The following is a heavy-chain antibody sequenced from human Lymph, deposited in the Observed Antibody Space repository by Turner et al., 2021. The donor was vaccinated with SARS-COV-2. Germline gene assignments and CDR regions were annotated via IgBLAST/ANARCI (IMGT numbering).Heavy chain of an antibody. J-gene: IGHJ4*02. D-gene: IGHD3-16*01. CDR3: ARHNGGRLDY. CDR1: GFTFSNSG. Sequence: QVQLVESGGGVVQPGRSLRLSCAASGFTFSNSGMHWVRQAPGKGLEWVAVILFDGSNKYYADSVKGRFTISRDNSKNTLYLQMNSLRAQDTAVYYCARHNGGRLDYWGQGTRVTVSS. CDR2: ILFDGSNK. V-gene: IGHV3-33*01.